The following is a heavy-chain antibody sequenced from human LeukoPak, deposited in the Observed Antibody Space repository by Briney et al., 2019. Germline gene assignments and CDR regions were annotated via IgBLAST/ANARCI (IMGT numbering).Heavy chain of an antibody. J-gene: IGHJ4*02. V-gene: IGHV3-9*01. CDR3: AKDGRYYDSSGNFDY. CDR1: GFTFNDYA. Sequence: GGSLRLSCAASGFTFNDYAMHWVRQAPGKGLEGVSGISWNSGSIAYADSVKGRFTISRDNAKNSLYLQMNSLRAEDTALYYCAKDGRYYDSSGNFDYWGQGTLVTVSS. D-gene: IGHD3-22*01. CDR2: ISWNSGSI.